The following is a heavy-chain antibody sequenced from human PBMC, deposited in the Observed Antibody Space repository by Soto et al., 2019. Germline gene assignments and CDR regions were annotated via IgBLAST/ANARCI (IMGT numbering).Heavy chain of an antibody. D-gene: IGHD3-10*01. J-gene: IGHJ4*02. CDR1: GFTFNNYA. V-gene: IGHV3-23*01. CDR3: ANGRGGSGSLTPRVDF. CDR2: ISGGGDTT. Sequence: EVQLLESGGGLVQPGGSLRLSCAASGFTFNNYAMTWVRQAPGKGLEWVSAISGGGDTTSYADSVKGRFTVSRAGSKNTLYRQMSSLRAEDTVLYYCANGRGGSGSLTPRVDFWGQGPLVTVSS.